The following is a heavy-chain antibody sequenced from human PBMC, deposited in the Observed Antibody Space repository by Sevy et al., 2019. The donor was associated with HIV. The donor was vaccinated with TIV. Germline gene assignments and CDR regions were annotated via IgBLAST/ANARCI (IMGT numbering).Heavy chain of an antibody. CDR1: GFTFSTYG. Sequence: GGSLRLSCTASGFTFSTYGLHWVRQAPGKGLEWVAVILYDGSNKYYGDSVKGRFTISRDNSKNTLYWQMNSLRGEDTAVYYCARGLAALPGYYYGMDVWGQGTTVTVS. CDR2: ILYDGSNK. D-gene: IGHD6-6*01. V-gene: IGHV3-30*04. CDR3: ARGLAALPGYYYGMDV. J-gene: IGHJ6*02.